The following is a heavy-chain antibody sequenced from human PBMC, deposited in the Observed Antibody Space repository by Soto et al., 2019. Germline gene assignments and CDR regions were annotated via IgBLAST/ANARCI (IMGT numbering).Heavy chain of an antibody. V-gene: IGHV4-30-4*01. D-gene: IGHD6-13*01. J-gene: IGHJ6*02. CDR2: IYYSGST. CDR1: GGSINSGDYY. CDR3: ARDRSAAAGYYYYGMDV. Sequence: QVQLQESGPGLVKPSQTLSLTCTVSGGSINSGDYYWSWIRQPPGKGLEWIAYIYYSGSTYYNPSLKSRVTISVDTSKNQFSLKLSSVTAADMAVYYCARDRSAAAGYYYYGMDVWGQGTTVTVSS.